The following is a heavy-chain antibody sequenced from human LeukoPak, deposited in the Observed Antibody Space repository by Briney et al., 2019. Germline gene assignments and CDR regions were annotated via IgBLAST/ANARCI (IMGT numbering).Heavy chain of an antibody. D-gene: IGHD6-19*01. J-gene: IGHJ5*02. CDR3: ARHSSSGWNWFDP. CDR2: IYYSGST. Sequence: PSETLSLTCTVSGGSISSSYWSWIRQPPGKGLEWIGYIYYSGSTNYNPSLKSRVTISVDTSKNQFSLKLSSVTAADTAVYYCARHSSSGWNWFDPWGQGILVTVSS. V-gene: IGHV4-59*08. CDR1: GGSISSSY.